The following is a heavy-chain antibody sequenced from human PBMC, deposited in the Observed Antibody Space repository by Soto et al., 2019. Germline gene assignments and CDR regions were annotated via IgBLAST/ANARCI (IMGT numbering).Heavy chain of an antibody. V-gene: IGHV3-48*02. CDR3: ARDRSGSRGVFGDYGMDV. Sequence: EVQLVESGGGLVQPGGSLRLSCAASGFTFSSYSMNWVRQAPGKGLEWVSYISSSSSTIYHADSVKGRFTISRDNAKNSLYLQMNSLRDEDTAVYYCARDRSGSRGVFGDYGMDVWGQGTKVTVSS. D-gene: IGHD3-10*01. CDR2: ISSSSSTI. CDR1: GFTFSSYS. J-gene: IGHJ6*02.